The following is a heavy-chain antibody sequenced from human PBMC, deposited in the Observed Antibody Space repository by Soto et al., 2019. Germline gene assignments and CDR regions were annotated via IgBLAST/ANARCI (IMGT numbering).Heavy chain of an antibody. Sequence: QVQLVESGGGVVQPGRSLRLSCAASGFTFNTYGMHLVRQARGKGLEWVAVISYDGTNIFYADSAKGRFTISRDNSKNTLYLQMNSLRADDTAVYYCCRPTIEYSSSRGDFDYWGQGTLVTVSS. CDR1: GFTFNTYG. J-gene: IGHJ4*02. CDR2: ISYDGTNI. V-gene: IGHV3-30*03. D-gene: IGHD6-6*01. CDR3: CRPTIEYSSSRGDFDY.